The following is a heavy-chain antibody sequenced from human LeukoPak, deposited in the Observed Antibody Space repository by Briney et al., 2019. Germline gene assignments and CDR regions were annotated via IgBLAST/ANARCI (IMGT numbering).Heavy chain of an antibody. CDR2: IYRGGGT. Sequence: GGSLRLSCAASGFTVSTNYVSWVRQAPGKGLECVSVIYRGGGTAYADSVKDRFTIFRDNSRNTVYLQMNSLRAEDTAVYYCARDVVYASEIYSYGDCLGQGTLVTVSS. V-gene: IGHV3-66*01. CDR3: ARDVVYASEIYSYGDC. D-gene: IGHD3-16*01. J-gene: IGHJ4*02. CDR1: GFTVSTNY.